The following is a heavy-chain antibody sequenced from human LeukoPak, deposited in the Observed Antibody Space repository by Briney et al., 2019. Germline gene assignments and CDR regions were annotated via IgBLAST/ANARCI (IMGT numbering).Heavy chain of an antibody. J-gene: IGHJ4*02. V-gene: IGHV1-8*01. CDR1: GYIFTRYD. D-gene: IGHD6-19*01. CDR2: IYPKNDKT. Sequence: GASVKVSCKASGYIFTRYDINWVRQAPGQGLEWVGWIYPKNDKTGYAEKFQGRVTMTTDMSTNTAFMEMKNLPSDDTAVYFCARKLSGYSSGWYPDYWGQGTLVIVSS. CDR3: ARKLSGYSSGWYPDY.